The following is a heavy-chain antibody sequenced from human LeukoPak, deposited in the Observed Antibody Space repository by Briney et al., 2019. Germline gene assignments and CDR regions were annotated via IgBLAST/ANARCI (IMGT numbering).Heavy chain of an antibody. D-gene: IGHD2-8*01. J-gene: IGHJ3*02. CDR3: ARGGCTNGVCSGFDI. V-gene: IGHV4-59*01. CDR1: GGSISSYY. CDR2: IYYSGST. Sequence: SETLSLTCTVSGGSISSYYWSWIRQPPGKGLEWIGYIYYSGSTNYNPSLKSRVTISVETSKNQFSLKLSSVTAADTAVYYCARGGCTNGVCSGFDIWGQGTMVTVSS.